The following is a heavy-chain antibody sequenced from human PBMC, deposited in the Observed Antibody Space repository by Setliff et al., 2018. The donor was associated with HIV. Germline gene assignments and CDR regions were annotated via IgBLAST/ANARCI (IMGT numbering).Heavy chain of an antibody. D-gene: IGHD1-1*01. V-gene: IGHV2-70*11. CDR1: GFSLTTSGMS. Sequence: SGPTLVNPTQTLTLTCTVSGFSLTTSGMSVNWIRQPPGKALEWLARIDWDDDEYYNTSLKTRLAISKDTSKNRVVFTMTNMDPVDTATYYCAYSGRQLRGPYFDFWGQGTPVTVSS. J-gene: IGHJ4*02. CDR3: AYSGRQLRGPYFDF. CDR2: IDWDDDE.